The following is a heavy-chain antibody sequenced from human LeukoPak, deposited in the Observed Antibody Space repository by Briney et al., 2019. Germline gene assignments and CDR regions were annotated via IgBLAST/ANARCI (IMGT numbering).Heavy chain of an antibody. D-gene: IGHD3-3*01. V-gene: IGHV4-38-2*01. Sequence: SETLSLTCAVSGYSISSGYYWGWIRPPPGKGLEWIGSIYHSGSTYYNPSLKRRVTISVDTSKNQFSLKLSSVTAADTAVYYCARGGGLRFLEWLLKAWGQGTLVTVSS. J-gene: IGHJ5*02. CDR1: GYSISSGYY. CDR3: ARGGGLRFLEWLLKA. CDR2: IYHSGST.